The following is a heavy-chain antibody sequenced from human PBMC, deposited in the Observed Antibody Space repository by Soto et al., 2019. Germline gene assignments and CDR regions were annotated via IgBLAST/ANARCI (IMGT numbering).Heavy chain of an antibody. CDR1: GGSISSSSYY. CDR2: IYYSGST. V-gene: IGHV4-39*01. D-gene: IGHD1-26*01. CDR3: ARRGSYFDY. J-gene: IGHJ4*02. Sequence: PSETLSLTCTVSGGSISSSSYYWGWIRQPPGKGLEWIGSIYYSGSTYYNPSLKSRVTISVDTSKNQFSLKLSSVTAADTAVYYCARRGSYFDYWGQGTLGTV.